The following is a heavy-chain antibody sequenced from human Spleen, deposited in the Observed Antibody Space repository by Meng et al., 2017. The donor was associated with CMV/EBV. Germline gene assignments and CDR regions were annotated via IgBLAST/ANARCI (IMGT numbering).Heavy chain of an antibody. Sequence: GGSLRLSCAASGFSFNTYNMNWVRQAPGKGLEWVSSISSSGNYIYYADSVKGRLTISRDNSKNTLYLRMDSLRAEDTAVYYCAKGQFFYESGGYLILDSWGQGALVTVSS. V-gene: IGHV3-21*04. D-gene: IGHD3-22*01. J-gene: IGHJ4*02. CDR2: ISSSGNYI. CDR1: GFSFNTYN. CDR3: AKGQFFYESGGYLILDS.